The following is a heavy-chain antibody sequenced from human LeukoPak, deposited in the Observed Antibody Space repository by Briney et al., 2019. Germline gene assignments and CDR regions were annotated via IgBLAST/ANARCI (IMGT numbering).Heavy chain of an antibody. V-gene: IGHV3-33*01. CDR2: IWYDGSNK. Sequence: GGSLRLPCAASGFVFRNYGMHWVRQAPGKGLEWVAVIWYDGSNKYYVDSVKGRFSISRDNSKNTMYLQMDSLRAEDTAVYYCARDILERGYSYGFHYFDSWGQGTPVTVSS. J-gene: IGHJ4*02. D-gene: IGHD5-18*01. CDR1: GFVFRNYG. CDR3: ARDILERGYSYGFHYFDS.